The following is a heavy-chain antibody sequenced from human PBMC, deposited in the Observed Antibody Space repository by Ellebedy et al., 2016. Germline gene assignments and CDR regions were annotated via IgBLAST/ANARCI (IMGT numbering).Heavy chain of an antibody. J-gene: IGHJ4*02. Sequence: GGSLRLXXAASGFTFSSYAMSWVRQAPGKGLEWVSAISGSGGSTYYADSVKGRFTISRDNSKNTLYLQMNSLRAEDTAVYYCAKTPSAYSSTDYWGQGTLVTVSS. CDR2: ISGSGGST. V-gene: IGHV3-23*01. CDR1: GFTFSSYA. CDR3: AKTPSAYSSTDY. D-gene: IGHD6-13*01.